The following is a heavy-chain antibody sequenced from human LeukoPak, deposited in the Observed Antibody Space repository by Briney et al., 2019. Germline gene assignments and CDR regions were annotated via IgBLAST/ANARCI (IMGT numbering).Heavy chain of an antibody. V-gene: IGHV1-69*13. J-gene: IGHJ4*02. CDR1: GGTLSSYA. CDR2: ITPIFGTA. D-gene: IGHD2-15*01. Sequence: GASVKVSCKASGGTLSSYAISWVRQAPGQGLEWMGGITPIFGTANYAQKFQGRVTITADESTSTAYMELSSLRSEDTAVYYCASEYCSGGSCYYFDYWGQETLVTVSS. CDR3: ASEYCSGGSCYYFDY.